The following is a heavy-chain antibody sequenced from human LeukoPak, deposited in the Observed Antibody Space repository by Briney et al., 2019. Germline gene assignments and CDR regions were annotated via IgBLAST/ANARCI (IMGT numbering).Heavy chain of an antibody. CDR3: AELGITMIGGV. Sequence: TGGSLRLSCAASGFTFSSYSMNWVRQAPGKGLEWVSSISSSSSYIYYADSVKGRFTISRDNAKNSLYLQMNSLRAEDTAVYYCAELGITMIGGVWGKGTTVTISS. V-gene: IGHV3-21*01. D-gene: IGHD3-10*02. CDR1: GFTFSSYS. J-gene: IGHJ6*04. CDR2: ISSSSSYI.